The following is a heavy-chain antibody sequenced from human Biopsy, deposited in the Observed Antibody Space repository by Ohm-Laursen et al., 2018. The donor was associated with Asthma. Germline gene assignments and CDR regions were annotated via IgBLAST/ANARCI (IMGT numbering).Heavy chain of an antibody. CDR2: ISAYNGNT. CDR3: ARDGPVGAPSDY. J-gene: IGHJ4*02. D-gene: IGHD1-26*01. V-gene: IGHV1-18*01. CDR1: GDILSSFG. Sequence: ASVKVSCKAHGDILSSFGIKWVRKAPGQGLEWMGWISAYNGNTNYAQKLQGRATMTTDTSTSTAYMELRSPRSDDTAVYYCARDGPVGAPSDYWGQGTLVTVSS.